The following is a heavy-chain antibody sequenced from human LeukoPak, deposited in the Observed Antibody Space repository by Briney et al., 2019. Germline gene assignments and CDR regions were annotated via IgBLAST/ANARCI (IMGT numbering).Heavy chain of an antibody. D-gene: IGHD3-16*02. V-gene: IGHV1-2*02. J-gene: IGHJ4*02. Sequence: ASVKVSCKASGYTFTGYYTHWVRQAPGQGLEWMGWINPNSGGTNYAQKFQGRVTMTRDTSISTAYMELSRLRSDDTAVYYCARAPHDYVWGSYPSYWGQGTLVTVSS. CDR1: GYTFTGYY. CDR2: INPNSGGT. CDR3: ARAPHDYVWGSYPSY.